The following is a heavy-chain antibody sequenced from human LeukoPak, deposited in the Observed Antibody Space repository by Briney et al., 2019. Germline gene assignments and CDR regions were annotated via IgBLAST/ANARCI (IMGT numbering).Heavy chain of an antibody. CDR2: ILYDGSNK. D-gene: IGHD7-27*01. V-gene: IGHV3-30-3*01. Sequence: GGSLRLSCAASGFTFSNFAMHWVRQAPGKGLEWVAVILYDGSNKYYADSVKGRFTISRDNSKNTLYLQMNSLRAEDTAVYYCARIPLTNWGYLDYWGQGTLVTFSS. CDR1: GFTFSNFA. CDR3: ARIPLTNWGYLDY. J-gene: IGHJ4*02.